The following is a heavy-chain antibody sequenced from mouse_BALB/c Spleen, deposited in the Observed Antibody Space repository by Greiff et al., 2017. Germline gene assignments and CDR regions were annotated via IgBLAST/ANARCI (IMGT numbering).Heavy chain of an antibody. CDR2: IDPANGNT. J-gene: IGHJ3*01. CDR1: GFNITDSY. Sequence: EVQLQQSGAELVKPGASVKLSCTASGFNITDSYMHWVKQRPEQGLEWIGRIDPANGNTKYDPKFQGKATITADTSSNTAYLQLSSLTSEDTAVYYCARDYDFLFAYWGQGTLVTVSA. CDR3: ARDYDFLFAY. V-gene: IGHV14-3*02. D-gene: IGHD2-4*01.